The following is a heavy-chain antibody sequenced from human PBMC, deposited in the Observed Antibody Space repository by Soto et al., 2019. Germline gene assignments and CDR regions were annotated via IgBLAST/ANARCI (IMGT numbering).Heavy chain of an antibody. CDR3: AKDHDLAAAGYYFDY. V-gene: IGHV3-30*01. D-gene: IGHD6-13*01. CDR2: ISTDGRDK. J-gene: IGHJ4*02. Sequence: GGSLRLSCAASGFTFSSYVMHWVRQAPGKGLEWVAVISTDGRDKYHADSVKGRFTISRDNSKNTLFLQMNSLRPEDTAVYYCAKDHDLAAAGYYFDYWGQGTLVTVSS. CDR1: GFTFSSYV.